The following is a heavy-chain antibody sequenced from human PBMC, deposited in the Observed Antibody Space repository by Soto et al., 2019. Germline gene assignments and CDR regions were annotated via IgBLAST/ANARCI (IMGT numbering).Heavy chain of an antibody. CDR2: IQSGGPT. CDR1: GFTVSSKY. Sequence: GGSLRLSCAASGFTVSSKYMSWVRQAPGKGLEWVSLIQSGGPTYYADSVKGRFTISRDTSENTLHLQMDSLRAEDTAVYYCGGEVVLCEGVRCSGVPWDVWGKGTRVTAPS. D-gene: IGHD2-15*01. V-gene: IGHV3-66*01. J-gene: IGHJ6*03. CDR3: GGEVVLCEGVRCSGVPWDV.